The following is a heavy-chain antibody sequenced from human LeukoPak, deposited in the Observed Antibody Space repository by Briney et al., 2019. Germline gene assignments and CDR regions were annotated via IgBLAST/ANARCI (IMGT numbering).Heavy chain of an antibody. Sequence: PGGSLRLSCAASGFTFDDCAMHWVRQAPGKGLEWVPGISWNSGSIGYADSVKGRFTISRDNAKNSLYLQMNSLRAEDTAVYYCARHNTYNLXNYMDV. D-gene: IGHD1-1*01. CDR3: ARHNTYNLXNYMDV. CDR2: ISWNSGSI. CDR1: GFTFDDCA. J-gene: IGHJ6*03. V-gene: IGHV3-9*01.